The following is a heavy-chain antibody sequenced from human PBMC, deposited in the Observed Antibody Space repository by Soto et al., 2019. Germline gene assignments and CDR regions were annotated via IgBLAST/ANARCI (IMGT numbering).Heavy chain of an antibody. J-gene: IGHJ6*02. CDR3: ARDLNGVLRFLEWLPHYYYGMDV. V-gene: IGHV1-3*01. CDR2: INAGNGNT. Sequence: APVKVSSKASGYTITSYAMHSVRQEHGQRLEWMGWINAGNGNTKYSQKFQGRVTITRDTSASTAYMELSSLRSEDTAVYYCARDLNGVLRFLEWLPHYYYGMDVWGQGTTVTVSS. D-gene: IGHD3-3*01. CDR1: GYTITSYA.